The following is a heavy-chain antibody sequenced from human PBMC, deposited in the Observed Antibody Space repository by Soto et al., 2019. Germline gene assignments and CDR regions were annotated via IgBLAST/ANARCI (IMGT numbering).Heavy chain of an antibody. CDR1: GFSFSTYD. Sequence: PGGSLRLSCAASGFSFSTYDMNWVRQAPGKGLEWVSYISGGSSRIFYADSVKGRFTISRDNAKNSLYLQMNSLRDEDTGVYYCARVIYGAWSTIKDYYYYAMDVWGQGTTVTVSS. CDR2: ISGGSSRI. V-gene: IGHV3-48*02. D-gene: IGHD5-12*01. J-gene: IGHJ6*02. CDR3: ARVIYGAWSTIKDYYYYAMDV.